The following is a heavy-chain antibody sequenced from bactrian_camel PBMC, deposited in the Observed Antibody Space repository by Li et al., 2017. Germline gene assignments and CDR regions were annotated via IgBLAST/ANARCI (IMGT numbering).Heavy chain of an antibody. Sequence: HVQLVESGGGSVQPGGSLRLSCAASGFTFSSNYMSWVRQAPGKGLEWVSSIYSDGGNTYYADSVKERFTISRDNAKNTLYLQLNSLKTEDTAMYYCARSFSMLDNYWGQGTQVTVS. CDR3: ARSFSMLDNY. CDR2: IYSDGGNT. CDR1: GFTFSSNY. V-gene: IGHV3-2*01. D-gene: IGHD1*01. J-gene: IGHJ4*01.